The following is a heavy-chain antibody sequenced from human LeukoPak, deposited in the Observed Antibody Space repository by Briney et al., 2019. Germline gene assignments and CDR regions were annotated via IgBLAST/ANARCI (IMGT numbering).Heavy chain of an antibody. Sequence: GGSLRLSCAASGFSSSNYWMTCIRQAPGKGLGWVATIKGDGSDKRYVDSVKGRFTISRDDVKNSLYLQLNNLRAEDTAIYYCARAQWGYPFDVWGQGIRVTVSS. J-gene: IGHJ3*01. V-gene: IGHV3-7*03. CDR1: GFSSSNYW. D-gene: IGHD5-18*01. CDR2: IKGDGSDK. CDR3: ARAQWGYPFDV.